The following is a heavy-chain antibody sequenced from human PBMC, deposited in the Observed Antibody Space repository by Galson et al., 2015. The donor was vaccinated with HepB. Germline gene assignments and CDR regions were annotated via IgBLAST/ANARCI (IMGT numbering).Heavy chain of an antibody. J-gene: IGHJ5*02. D-gene: IGHD3-10*01. CDR2: ISGSGDST. CDR3: AKDLNFGELFYGDH. V-gene: IGHV3-23*01. Sequence: SLRLSCAASGFTFSRYAMNWVRQAPGKGPEWVSGISGSGDSTYYIASVRGRFTISRDNSKNTLYLQLHSLRAEDTAVYYCAKDLNFGELFYGDHWGQGTLVTVSS. CDR1: GFTFSRYA.